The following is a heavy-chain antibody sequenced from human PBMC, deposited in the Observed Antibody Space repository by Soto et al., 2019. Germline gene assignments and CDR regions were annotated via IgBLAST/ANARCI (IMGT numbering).Heavy chain of an antibody. CDR2: IIPIFGTA. D-gene: IGHD3-10*01. CDR3: ARGGTPVYYYGSGSALDV. CDR1: GGTFSSYA. Sequence: ASVKVSCKASGGTFSSYAISWVRQAPGQGLEWMGGIIPIFGTANYAQKFQGRVTITADESTSTAYVELSSLRSEDTAVYYCARGGTPVYYYGSGSALDVWGQGTTVTVSS. J-gene: IGHJ6*02. V-gene: IGHV1-69*13.